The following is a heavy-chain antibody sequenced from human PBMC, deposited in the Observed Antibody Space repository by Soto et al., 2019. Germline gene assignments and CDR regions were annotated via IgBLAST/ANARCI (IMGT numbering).Heavy chain of an antibody. Sequence: EVQLVESGGGLVKPGGSLRLSCAASGFTFSTYSMNWVRQAPGKGLEWVSSISSSSSYIYYADSVKGRFTISRDNAKNSLYLQLNSLRAEDTAVYYCARDRGTHSWSYSFWFDPWGQGTLVTVSS. CDR1: GFTFSTYS. J-gene: IGHJ5*02. CDR3: ARDRGTHSWSYSFWFDP. D-gene: IGHD1-26*01. V-gene: IGHV3-21*01. CDR2: ISSSSSYI.